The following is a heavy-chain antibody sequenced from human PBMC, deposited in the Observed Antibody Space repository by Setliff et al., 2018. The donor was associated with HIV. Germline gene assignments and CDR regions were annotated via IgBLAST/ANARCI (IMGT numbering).Heavy chain of an antibody. D-gene: IGHD6-19*01. CDR3: ASSAVAGSTPVLIYYYYGMDV. CDR2: MNPNSGNT. CDR1: GDTFSNYA. Sequence: ASVKVSCKASGDTFSNYAISWVRQATGQGLEWMGWMNPNSGNTGYAQKFQGRVTMTRNTSISTAYMELSSLRSEDTAVYYCASSAVAGSTPVLIYYYYGMDVWGQGTAVTVSS. V-gene: IGHV1-8*02. J-gene: IGHJ6*02.